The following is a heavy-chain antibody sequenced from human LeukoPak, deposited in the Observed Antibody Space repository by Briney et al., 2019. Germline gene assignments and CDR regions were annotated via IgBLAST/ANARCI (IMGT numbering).Heavy chain of an antibody. V-gene: IGHV1-18*01. CDR1: GYTFTSYG. CDR2: ISAYNGNT. D-gene: IGHD3-22*01. J-gene: IGHJ4*02. CDR3: ARVFGPDSSGHGGTM. Sequence: WASVKVSCKASGYTFTSYGISWVRQAPGQGLEWMGWISAYNGNTNYAQKLQGRVTMTTDTSTSTAYMELRSLRSDDTAVYYCARVFGPDSSGHGGTMWGQGTLVTVSS.